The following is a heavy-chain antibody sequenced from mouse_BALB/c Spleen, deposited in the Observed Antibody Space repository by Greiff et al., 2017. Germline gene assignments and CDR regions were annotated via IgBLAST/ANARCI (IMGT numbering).Heavy chain of an antibody. CDR2: INSNGGST. V-gene: IGHV5-6-3*01. CDR3: ARVTGYYAMDY. Sequence: EVQLQQSGAGLVQPGGSLKLSCAASGFTFSSYGMSWVRQTPDKRLELVATINSNGGSTYYPDSVKGRFTISRDNAKNTLYLQLSSLKSEDTAMYYCARVTGYYAMDYWGQGTSVTGSS. CDR1: GFTFSSYG. J-gene: IGHJ4*01.